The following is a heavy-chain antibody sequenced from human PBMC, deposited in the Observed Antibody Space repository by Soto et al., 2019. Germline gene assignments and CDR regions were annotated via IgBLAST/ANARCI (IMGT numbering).Heavy chain of an antibody. CDR3: ARTSRFDY. V-gene: IGHV4-34*01. Sequence: PSETLSLTCAVYSESFSSYYWSWVRQPPGKGLEWIGEINHSGSTNYNPSLKSRVTISVDTSKNQFSLKLSSVTAADTAVYYCARTSRFDYWGQGTLVTVSS. J-gene: IGHJ4*02. CDR1: SESFSSYY. D-gene: IGHD6-6*01. CDR2: INHSGST.